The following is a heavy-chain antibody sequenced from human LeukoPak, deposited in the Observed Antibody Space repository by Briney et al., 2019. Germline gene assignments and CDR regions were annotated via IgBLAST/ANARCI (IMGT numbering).Heavy chain of an antibody. J-gene: IGHJ6*02. CDR1: GYTFTSYA. D-gene: IGHD3-10*01. V-gene: IGHV7-4-1*02. CDR3: ARGLPITMVRGVTIDYYYGMDV. Sequence: ASVKVSCKASGYTFTSYAMNWVRQAPGQGLEWMGWINTNTGNPTYAQGFTGRFVFSLDTSVSTAYLQISSLKAEDTAVYYCARGLPITMVRGVTIDYYYGMDVWGQGTTVTVSS. CDR2: INTNTGNP.